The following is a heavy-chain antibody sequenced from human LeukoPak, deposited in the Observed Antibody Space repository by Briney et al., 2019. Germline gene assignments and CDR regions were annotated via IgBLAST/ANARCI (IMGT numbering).Heavy chain of an antibody. CDR1: GFTSVTYW. Sequence: GGSLRLSCVACGFTSVTYWFSWVRPAPGKGLEWVDNIKPDGTEKNYADSVKGRFTISRDNAKNLLYFQMNSLRAEDTAVYYCARENVAALDYWGQGTLVTVSS. CDR3: ARENVAALDY. J-gene: IGHJ4*02. CDR2: IKPDGTEK. V-gene: IGHV3-7*01. D-gene: IGHD6-13*01.